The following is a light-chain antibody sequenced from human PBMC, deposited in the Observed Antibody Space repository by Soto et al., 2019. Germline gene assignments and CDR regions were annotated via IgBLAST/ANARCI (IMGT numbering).Light chain of an antibody. CDR3: SSYAGSNNYX. Sequence: QSVLTQPPSASGSPGQSVTISCTGTSSDVGGYNYVSWYQQHLGKAPKLMIYEVSKRPSGVPDRFSGSKSGNTASLTVSGLQAEDEADYYCSSYAGSNNYXFGTGTKVTV. CDR2: EVS. J-gene: IGLJ1*01. CDR1: SSDVGGYNY. V-gene: IGLV2-8*01.